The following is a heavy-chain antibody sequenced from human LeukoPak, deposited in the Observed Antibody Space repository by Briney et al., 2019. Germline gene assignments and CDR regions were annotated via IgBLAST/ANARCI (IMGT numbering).Heavy chain of an antibody. CDR1: GFSFSAYA. Sequence: GGSLRLSCAASGFSFSAYAMSRVRQAPGKGLEWVSGISGSGGRTYYADSVKGRFTISRDNSKKTLYLQMTSLRTEDTAVYYCAKDSRIAEFPEVRFDYWGQGTLATVSS. CDR3: AKDSRIAEFPEVRFDY. D-gene: IGHD3-10*01. V-gene: IGHV3-23*01. CDR2: ISGSGGRT. J-gene: IGHJ4*02.